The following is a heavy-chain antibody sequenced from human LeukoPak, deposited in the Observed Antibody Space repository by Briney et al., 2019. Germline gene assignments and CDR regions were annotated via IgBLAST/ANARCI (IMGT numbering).Heavy chain of an antibody. J-gene: IGHJ4*02. CDR2: IYIGGST. CDR3: ARVRSSFDQ. D-gene: IGHD3-10*01. CDR1: GFTVSTNS. V-gene: IGHV3-66*01. Sequence: GGSLRLSCTASGFTVSTNSMTWVRQAPGKGLEWVSVIYIGGSTYYADSVKGRFTISRDNSKNTLYLQMNSLRVEDTAEYYCARVRSSFDQWGQGTLVTVSS.